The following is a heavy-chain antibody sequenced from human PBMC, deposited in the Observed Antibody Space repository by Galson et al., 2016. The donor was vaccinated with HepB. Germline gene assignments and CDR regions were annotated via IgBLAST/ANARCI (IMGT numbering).Heavy chain of an antibody. CDR3: VKDSFHSYGSGSDLVY. V-gene: IGHV3-64D*06. D-gene: IGHD3-10*01. CDR2: MRSNGGHT. Sequence: SLRLSCAASGFTFSGYAMHWVRQAPRRGLESVSSMRSNGGHTYYADTVQGRFTISRDNSKNTLYLQMRSLRAEDTAVYYCVKDSFHSYGSGSDLVYWGQGTLVTVSS. CDR1: GFTFSGYA. J-gene: IGHJ4*02.